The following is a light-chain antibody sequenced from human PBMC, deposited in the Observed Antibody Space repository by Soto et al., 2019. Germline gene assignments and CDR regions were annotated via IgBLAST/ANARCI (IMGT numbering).Light chain of an antibody. V-gene: IGKV3-20*01. CDR1: QNVRNTY. CDR3: QQYGSSPDLIT. Sequence: DIVFTQSPGTLSLSPGERATLSCRASQNVRNTYLAWYQQKAGQAPRLLIYAASSRATGIPDRFSGSGSGTDFTLTITGLEXEDFAVYYCQQYGSSPDLITFGPGTKVDIK. J-gene: IGKJ3*01. CDR2: AAS.